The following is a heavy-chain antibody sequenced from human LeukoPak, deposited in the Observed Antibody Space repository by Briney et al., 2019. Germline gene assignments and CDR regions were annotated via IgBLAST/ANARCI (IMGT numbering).Heavy chain of an antibody. V-gene: IGHV3-9*01. CDR3: AKDLSSAITAALVLDV. CDR2: ITWNRDNI. J-gene: IGHJ6*02. D-gene: IGHD3-22*01. Sequence: GRSLRLSCAASGVTFDDYAMHWVRQAPGKGLEWVSGITWNRDNIGYGDSVKGRFTISRDDVKNVLYLQMTSLRTADTALYYCAKDLSSAITAALVLDVWGQGTTVIVSS. CDR1: GVTFDDYA.